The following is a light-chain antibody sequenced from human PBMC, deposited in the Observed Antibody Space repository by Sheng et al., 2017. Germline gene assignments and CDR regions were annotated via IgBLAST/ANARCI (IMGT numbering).Light chain of an antibody. Sequence: EGVLTQSPAILSLSPGERATLSCGASQRVTSNVNWYQQKPGQVPRLLIYDTSNRATGIPARFSGSGSRTDFTLTISSLEPEDSAVYYCQQRSTFGPGTKVEIK. CDR2: DTS. CDR1: QRVTSN. J-gene: IGKJ3*01. CDR3: QQRST. V-gene: IGKV3-11*01.